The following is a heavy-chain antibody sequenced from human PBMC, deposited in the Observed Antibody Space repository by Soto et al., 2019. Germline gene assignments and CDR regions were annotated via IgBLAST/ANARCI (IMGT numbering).Heavy chain of an antibody. V-gene: IGHV3-23*01. CDR3: AKWWYSSGWFGYCMDV. CDR1: GFTFSSYA. CDR2: ISGSGGST. Sequence: GGSLRLSCAASGFTFSSYAMSWVRQAPGKGLEWVSAISGSGGSTYYADSVKGRFTISRDNSKNTLYLQMNSLRAGDTAVYYCAKWWYSSGWFGYCMDVWGQGTTVTVSS. J-gene: IGHJ6*02. D-gene: IGHD6-19*01.